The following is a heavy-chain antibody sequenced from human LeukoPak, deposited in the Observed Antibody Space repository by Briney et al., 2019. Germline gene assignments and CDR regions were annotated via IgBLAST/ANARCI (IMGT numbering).Heavy chain of an antibody. Sequence: GGSLRLSCAASGFTFSSYAMSWVRQAPGKGLELVSAISGSGGSTYYADSVKGRFTISRDNSKNTLYLQMNSLRAEDTAVYYCAKATGLLWFGELIDYWGQGTLVTVSS. CDR1: GFTFSSYA. D-gene: IGHD3-10*01. CDR2: ISGSGGST. V-gene: IGHV3-23*01. J-gene: IGHJ4*02. CDR3: AKATGLLWFGELIDY.